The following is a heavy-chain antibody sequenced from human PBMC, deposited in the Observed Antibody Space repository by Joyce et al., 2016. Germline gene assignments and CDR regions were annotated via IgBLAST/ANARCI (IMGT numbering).Heavy chain of an antibody. CDR2: ITSTGSTR. Sequence: ELQLVESGGGLVQPGGSLRLSCAASGFSFNYYIMNWVRQAPGNGLEWISYITSTGSTRFYADSVKDRFTISRDNAKNSLYLQMNSLRDEDTAVYYCTRRNEGNFFLDYWGQGTLVTVSS. J-gene: IGHJ4*02. CDR1: GFSFNYYI. D-gene: IGHD1-7*01. CDR3: TRRNEGNFFLDY. V-gene: IGHV3-48*02.